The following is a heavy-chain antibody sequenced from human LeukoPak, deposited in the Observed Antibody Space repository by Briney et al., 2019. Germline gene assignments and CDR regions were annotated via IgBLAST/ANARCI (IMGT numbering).Heavy chain of an antibody. D-gene: IGHD5-24*01. CDR3: ARDGIDGYIDY. J-gene: IGHJ4*02. CDR1: GFTFTNYW. V-gene: IGHV3-7*01. Sequence: GGSLRLSCAASGFTFTNYWLSWVRQPPGKGLEWVANIKVDGSREYYVDSVKGRFTISRDNAKNSLYLQMNSLRAEDTAVYYCARDGIDGYIDYWGQGTRVTVSS. CDR2: IKVDGSRE.